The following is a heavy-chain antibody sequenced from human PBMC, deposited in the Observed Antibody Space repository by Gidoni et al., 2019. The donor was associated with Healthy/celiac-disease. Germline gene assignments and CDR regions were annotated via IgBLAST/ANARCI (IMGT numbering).Heavy chain of an antibody. J-gene: IGHJ4*02. D-gene: IGHD3-22*01. CDR2: ISSSGSTI. CDR3: ARDDYYDSSGYLTGFGY. V-gene: IGHV3-48*03. Sequence: EVQLVESGGGLVQPGGSLSLSCAASGFTFSSYEMNWVRQAPGKGLEWVSYISSSGSTIYYADSVKGRFTISRDNAKNSLYLQMNSLRAEDTAVYYCARDDYYDSSGYLTGFGYWGQGTLVTVSS. CDR1: GFTFSSYE.